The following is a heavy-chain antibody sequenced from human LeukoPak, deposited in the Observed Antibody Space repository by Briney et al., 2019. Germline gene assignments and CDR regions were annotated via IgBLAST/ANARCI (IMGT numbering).Heavy chain of an antibody. V-gene: IGHV4-59*01. Sequence: PSETLSLTCTVSGGSISGSYWSWIRQPPGKGLEWIAYMYNSGSTNYNPSLKSRVTISIDTSKNQFSLKLSSLTAADTSIYYCARGIESYGDYGYWGQGILVTVSS. J-gene: IGHJ4*02. D-gene: IGHD4-17*01. CDR2: MYNSGST. CDR1: GGSISGSY. CDR3: ARGIESYGDYGY.